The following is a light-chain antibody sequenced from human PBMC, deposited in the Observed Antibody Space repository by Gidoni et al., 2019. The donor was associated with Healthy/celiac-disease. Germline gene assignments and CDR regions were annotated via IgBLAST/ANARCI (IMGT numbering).Light chain of an antibody. CDR2: GAS. Sequence: EIVLTQSPATLSLSPGERAPLSCRASQSVSSNLAWYQQKPGQAPRPLIYGASTRATGIPARFSGSGSGTEFTLTISSLQSEDFAVYYCQQYNNWPQTFGQGTKVEIK. J-gene: IGKJ1*01. CDR3: QQYNNWPQT. CDR1: QSVSSN. V-gene: IGKV3-15*01.